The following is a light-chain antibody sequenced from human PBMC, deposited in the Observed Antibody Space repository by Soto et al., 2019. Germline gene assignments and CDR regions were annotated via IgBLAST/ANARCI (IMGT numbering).Light chain of an antibody. CDR1: QNVSSY. V-gene: IGKV3-11*01. CDR2: DAS. Sequence: ETVLTQSPATLSLSPGERATLSCRASQNVSSYLAWYQQKAGQAPRLLIYDASSRATGIPARFSGSGSGTDFNLTISSLEPEDFAVYYCQQRTNWITFGGGTKV. J-gene: IGKJ4*01. CDR3: QQRTNWIT.